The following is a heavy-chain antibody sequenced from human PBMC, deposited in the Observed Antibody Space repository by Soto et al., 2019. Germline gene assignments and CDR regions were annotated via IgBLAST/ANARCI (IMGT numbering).Heavy chain of an antibody. CDR3: ARSSLTYFAF. J-gene: IGHJ4*02. CDR1: GFSFGDSY. Sequence: GGSLRLSCTASGFSFGDSYMRWIRQAPGTGSAWLAYISGSGSTTYYTASVKGRFAIPRDKARTSLYLQINSLRVEDSAVYYCARSSLTYFAFWVKG. CDR2: ISGSGSTT. V-gene: IGHV3-11*01.